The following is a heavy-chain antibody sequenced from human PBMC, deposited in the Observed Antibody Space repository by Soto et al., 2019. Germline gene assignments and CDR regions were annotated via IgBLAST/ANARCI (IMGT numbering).Heavy chain of an antibody. D-gene: IGHD1-7*01. V-gene: IGHV3-9*01. J-gene: IGHJ4*02. CDR3: AKDIKKVAGTPYYFDY. CDR2: ISWNSGSI. Sequence: EVQLVESGGGLVQPGRSLRLSCAASGFTFDDYAMHWVRQAPGKGLEWVSGISWNSGSIGYADSVKGRFTISRDNAKNSLYLQMNSLRAEDTALYYCAKDIKKVAGTPYYFDYWGQGTLVTVSS. CDR1: GFTFDDYA.